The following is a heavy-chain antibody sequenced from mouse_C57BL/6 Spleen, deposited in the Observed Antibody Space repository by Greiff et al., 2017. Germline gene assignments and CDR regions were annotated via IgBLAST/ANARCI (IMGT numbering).Heavy chain of an antibody. Sequence: QVQLQQSGAELVKPGASVKISCKASGYAFSSYWMNWVKQRPGKGLEWIGQIYPGDGDTNYNGKFKGKATLTADKSSSTAYMQLSSLTSEDSAVYFCATGYYYGSSYDYYAMDYWGQGTSVTVSS. J-gene: IGHJ4*01. D-gene: IGHD1-1*01. CDR1: GYAFSSYW. CDR2: IYPGDGDT. V-gene: IGHV1-80*01. CDR3: ATGYYYGSSYDYYAMDY.